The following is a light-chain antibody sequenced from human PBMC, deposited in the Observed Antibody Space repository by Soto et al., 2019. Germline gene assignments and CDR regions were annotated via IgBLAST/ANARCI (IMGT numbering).Light chain of an antibody. CDR3: QESSSSPCT. V-gene: IGKV1-27*01. CDR2: SAS. J-gene: IGKJ3*01. CDR1: QGIGNY. Sequence: DIQMTQSPSSLSASVGDRVTITCRASQGIGNYLAWYQQKPGQAPKLLIFSASTLHSGVPSRFSGSGSGTEFSLTISSLQPEDVATYYCQESSSSPCTFGHGTKVDIK.